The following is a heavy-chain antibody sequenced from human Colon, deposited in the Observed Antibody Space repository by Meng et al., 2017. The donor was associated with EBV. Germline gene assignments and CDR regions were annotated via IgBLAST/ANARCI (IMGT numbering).Heavy chain of an antibody. J-gene: IGHJ5*02. CDR3: ARGSYYTWAT. V-gene: IGHV4/OR15-8*02. Sequence: VQRQEADPGVGKSAETSSLTCEVSGGFIISNDHWWSWVGHPPGKGPEWIGEIHHSGTNNYNPSFKSRVTMSIDTWKNRFSLDLTSVTAAYTAVYYCARGSYYTWATWGQGTLVTVSS. CDR2: IHHSGTN. CDR1: GGFIISNDHW. D-gene: IGHD3-10*01.